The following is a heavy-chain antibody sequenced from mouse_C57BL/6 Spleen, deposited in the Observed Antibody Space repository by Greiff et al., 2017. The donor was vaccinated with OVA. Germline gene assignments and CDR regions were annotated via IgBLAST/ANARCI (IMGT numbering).Heavy chain of an antibody. CDR1: GFTFSSYA. J-gene: IGHJ1*03. CDR2: ISDGGSYT. V-gene: IGHV5-4*01. Sequence: EVQVVESGGGLVKPGGSLKLSCAASGFTFSSYAMSWVRQTPEKRLEWVATISDGGSYTYYPDNVKGRFTISRDNAKNNLYLQMSHLKSEDTAMYYCARERPYERYFDVWGTGTTVTVSS. D-gene: IGHD2-12*01. CDR3: ARERPYERYFDV.